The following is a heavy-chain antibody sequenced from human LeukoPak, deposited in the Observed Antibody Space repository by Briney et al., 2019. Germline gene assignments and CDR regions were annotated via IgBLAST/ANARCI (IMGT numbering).Heavy chain of an antibody. J-gene: IGHJ6*03. CDR2: TYSSGSA. Sequence: KASETLSLTCTASGDSITSGPYFWNWIRQPAGKKLEWIGRTYSSGSAIYNPSLKSRVTISADRSKNQIYLTLTSLTAADTAVYFCARGSYDYVSGMDVWGKGTTVTISS. D-gene: IGHD3-16*01. V-gene: IGHV4-61*02. CDR3: ARGSYDYVSGMDV. CDR1: GDSITSGPYF.